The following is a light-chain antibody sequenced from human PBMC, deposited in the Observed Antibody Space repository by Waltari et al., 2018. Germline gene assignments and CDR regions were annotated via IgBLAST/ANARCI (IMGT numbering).Light chain of an antibody. CDR2: DTS. CDR1: QSVRSY. J-gene: IGKJ4*01. Sequence: EIVLTQSPATLSLSPGERATLSCGASQSVRSYLAWYQQKPGQAPRLLIYDTSNRATGVPVRVSGSGSGTDYTLTISSLEPEDFAVYYCQQRSAWPLTFGGGTKVEIK. CDR3: QQRSAWPLT. V-gene: IGKV3-11*01.